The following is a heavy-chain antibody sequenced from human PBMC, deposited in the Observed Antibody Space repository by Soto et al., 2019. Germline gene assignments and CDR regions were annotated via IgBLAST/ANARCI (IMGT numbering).Heavy chain of an antibody. V-gene: IGHV3-23*01. CDR1: GFTFSSYA. J-gene: IGHJ5*02. CDR2: ISDSGGSI. CDR3: VKGGASYTSSWYAH. Sequence: PGGSLRLSCAASGFTFSSYAMSWVRQAPGKGLEWVSTISDSGGSIYYIDSVRGRFTISRDSSKNTLYLQMNSLRVEDTAIYYCVKGGASYTSSWYAHWGRGILVTVSS. D-gene: IGHD6-13*01.